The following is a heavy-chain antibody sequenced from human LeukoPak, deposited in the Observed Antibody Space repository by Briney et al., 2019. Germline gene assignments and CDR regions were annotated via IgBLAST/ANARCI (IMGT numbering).Heavy chain of an antibody. J-gene: IGHJ4*02. CDR2: INSDGSST. D-gene: IGHD1-14*01. V-gene: IGHV3-74*01. Sequence: PGGSLRLSCAASGFTFSSYWMHWVRQVPGKGLVWASRINSDGSSTTYADSVKGRFTISRDNAKNTLYLQMNSLRVEDTAVYYCVREPQAEYYFDYWGQGTLVTVSS. CDR1: GFTFSSYW. CDR3: VREPQAEYYFDY.